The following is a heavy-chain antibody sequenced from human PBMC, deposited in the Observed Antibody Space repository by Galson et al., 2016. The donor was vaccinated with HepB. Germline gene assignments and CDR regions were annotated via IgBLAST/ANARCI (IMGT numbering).Heavy chain of an antibody. Sequence: SVKVSCKASGYTFTHYFIHWVRQAPGQGLEWRGIINTDGGSVSSAQNFQDRVNLTRDTSTTTVYMELSSLTSEDTAMYYCARDGVRGVINLDSWGQGTLLIVSS. V-gene: IGHV1-46*01. CDR2: INTDGGSV. CDR3: ARDGVRGVINLDS. J-gene: IGHJ4*02. D-gene: IGHD3-10*01. CDR1: GYTFTHYF.